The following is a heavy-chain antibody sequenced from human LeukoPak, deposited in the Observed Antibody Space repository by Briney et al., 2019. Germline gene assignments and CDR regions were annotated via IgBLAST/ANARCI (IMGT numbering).Heavy chain of an antibody. CDR3: ARGIVVVPAAITGWFDP. V-gene: IGHV4-61*02. CDR1: GGSISSGSYY. CDR2: IYTSGST. D-gene: IGHD2-2*02. J-gene: IGHJ5*02. Sequence: SETLSLTCTVSGGSISSGSYYWSWIRQPAGKGLEWIGRIYTSGSTNYNPSLKSRVTIPVDTSKNQFSLKLSSVTAADTAVYYCARGIVVVPAAITGWFDPWGQGTLVTVSS.